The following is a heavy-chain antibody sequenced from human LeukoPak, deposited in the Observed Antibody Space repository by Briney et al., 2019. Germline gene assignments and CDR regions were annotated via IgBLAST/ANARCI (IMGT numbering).Heavy chain of an antibody. V-gene: IGHV4-59*08. CDR3: ATLGNYDYWSGYPNYYYYYMDV. CDR2: IYQSGST. Sequence: SETLSLTCTVSGGSISIYYWSWIRQPPGKGLEGIGYIYQSGSTNYNPSLERRVPISVDTSKNQFSLKPSSVTAADTAVYYCATLGNYDYWSGYPNYYYYYMDVSGKETTVTVS. D-gene: IGHD3-3*01. CDR1: GGSISIYY. J-gene: IGHJ6*03.